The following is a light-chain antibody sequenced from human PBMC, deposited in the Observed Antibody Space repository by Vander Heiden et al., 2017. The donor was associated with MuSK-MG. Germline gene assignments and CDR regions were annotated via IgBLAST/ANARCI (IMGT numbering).Light chain of an antibody. CDR2: DVN. V-gene: IGLV2-14*03. Sequence: QSALPHPPSSSGSPGQSITISCTGTSSDFGDYNHLSWFQQNPGKAPKLIIYDVNNRPSGVSSRFSGSKSGSTASLTISGLQAEDEAYYYCSSYTTTNAVVFGGGTRLTVL. CDR3: SSYTTTNAVV. CDR1: SSDFGDYNH. J-gene: IGLJ3*02.